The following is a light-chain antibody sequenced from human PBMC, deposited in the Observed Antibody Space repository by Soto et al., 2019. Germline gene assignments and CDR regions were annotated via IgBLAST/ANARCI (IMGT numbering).Light chain of an antibody. CDR1: QSVGSY. V-gene: IGKV3-11*01. CDR3: QKRSDWSYT. J-gene: IGKJ2*01. CDR2: ETS. Sequence: EIVLTQSPATLSLSPGERATLSCRASQSVGSYLAWYQHRPGQGPRLLIYETSTRATGVPARFSGSGSGTDFTLTISTLEPEDFAVYYCQKRSDWSYTFGQGTKLEIK.